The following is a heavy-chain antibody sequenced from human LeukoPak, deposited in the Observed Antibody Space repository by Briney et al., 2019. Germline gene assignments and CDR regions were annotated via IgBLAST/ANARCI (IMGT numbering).Heavy chain of an antibody. J-gene: IGHJ4*02. CDR3: AKDLYSGSYTSDY. V-gene: IGHV3-33*06. Sequence: GGSLRLSCAASGFTFSSYGMHWVRQAPGKGLEWVAVIWYDGSNKYYADFVKGRFTISRDNSKNTLYLQMNSLRAEDTAVYCCAKDLYSGSYTSDYWGQGTLVTVSS. CDR2: IWYDGSNK. CDR1: GFTFSSYG. D-gene: IGHD1-26*01.